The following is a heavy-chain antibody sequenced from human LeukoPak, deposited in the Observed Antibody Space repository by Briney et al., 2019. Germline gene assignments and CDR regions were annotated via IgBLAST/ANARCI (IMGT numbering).Heavy chain of an antibody. V-gene: IGHV3-21*01. CDR1: GFTFSSYS. Sequence: GGSLRLSCAASGFTFSSYSMNWVRQAPGKGLEWVSSISSSSSYIYYADSVKGRFTISRDNAKNSLYLQMNSLRAEDTAVYYCAREVPGPDYYYMDVWGKGTTVTVSS. J-gene: IGHJ6*03. CDR2: ISSSSSYI. CDR3: AREVPGPDYYYMDV. D-gene: IGHD2-2*01.